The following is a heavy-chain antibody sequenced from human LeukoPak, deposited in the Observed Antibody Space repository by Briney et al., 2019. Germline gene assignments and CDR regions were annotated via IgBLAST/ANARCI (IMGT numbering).Heavy chain of an antibody. CDR1: GGSFSGYY. J-gene: IGHJ5*02. Sequence: SETLSLTCAVYGGSFSGYYWSWIRQPPGKGLEWIGEINHSGSTNYNPSLKSRVTISVERSKNQFSLKLSSVTAADTAVYYCARGPYCGGDYYYNWFDPWGQGTLVTVSS. CDR3: ARGPYCGGDYYYNWFDP. V-gene: IGHV4-34*01. CDR2: INHSGST. D-gene: IGHD2-21*02.